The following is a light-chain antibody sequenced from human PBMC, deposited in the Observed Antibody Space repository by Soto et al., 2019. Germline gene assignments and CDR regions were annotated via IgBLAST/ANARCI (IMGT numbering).Light chain of an antibody. CDR1: SSDVGGYNY. J-gene: IGLJ3*02. CDR2: EVS. Sequence: QSALTQPASVSGSTGQSITISCTGTSSDVGGYNYVSWYQQQPGKAPKLMIYEVSNQPSGVSNRFSGSKSGNTASLTISGLQAEDEADYYCSSYTSSSTRVFGGGTKVTVL. CDR3: SSYTSSSTRV. V-gene: IGLV2-14*01.